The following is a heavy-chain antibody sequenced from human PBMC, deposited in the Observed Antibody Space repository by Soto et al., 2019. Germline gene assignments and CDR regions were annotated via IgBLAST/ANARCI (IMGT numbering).Heavy chain of an antibody. D-gene: IGHD3-22*01. J-gene: IGHJ4*02. CDR2: IYYSGST. Sequence: NPSETLSLTCTVSGGSISSSSYYWGWIRQPPGKGLEWIGSIYYSGSTYYNPSLKSRVTISVDTSKNQFSLKLSSVTAADTAVYYCASLYSSGYHLYYFDYWGQGTLVTVSS. CDR3: ASLYSSGYHLYYFDY. CDR1: GGSISSSSYY. V-gene: IGHV4-39*01.